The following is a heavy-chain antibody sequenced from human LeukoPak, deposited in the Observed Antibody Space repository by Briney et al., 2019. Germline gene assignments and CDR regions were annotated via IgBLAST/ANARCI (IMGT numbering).Heavy chain of an antibody. Sequence: ASVKLSCNASGYTFTSYGISWVRQAPGQGLEWMGWISAYNGNTNYAQTLQGRVTMTKDTSTSRAYMELRSLRSDDTAVYYCARVWYYYDSSGYYYFDYWGPGTLVTVSS. CDR1: GYTFTSYG. J-gene: IGHJ4*02. D-gene: IGHD3-22*01. V-gene: IGHV1-18*01. CDR2: ISAYNGNT. CDR3: ARVWYYYDSSGYYYFDY.